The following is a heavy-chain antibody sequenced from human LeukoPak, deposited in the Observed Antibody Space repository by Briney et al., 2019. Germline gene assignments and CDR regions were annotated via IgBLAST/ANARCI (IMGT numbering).Heavy chain of an antibody. V-gene: IGHV3-53*01. CDR1: GFTVHSKY. CDR2: IYSGGTR. CDR3: AKDFGLPTRVGATQGSYYYYMDV. Sequence: AGSLKLSCAASGFTVHSKYMSWVRTAPGMGVGGDSVIYSGGTRYYADSVKGRFTISRDNSKNTLYLQMNSLTGEDTAVYYCAKDFGLPTRVGATQGSYYYYMDVWGKGTTVTVSS. J-gene: IGHJ6*03. D-gene: IGHD1-26*01.